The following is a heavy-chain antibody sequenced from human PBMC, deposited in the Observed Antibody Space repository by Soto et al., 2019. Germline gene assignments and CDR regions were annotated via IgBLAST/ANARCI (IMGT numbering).Heavy chain of an antibody. J-gene: IGHJ4*02. Sequence: GGSLRLSCAASGFTFRNYAMSWVRQAPGKGLEWVSTISVGGGSTFYADTVKGRFTISRDNSKNTLFLQMSSLRAEDTAVYYCAGGLETAGLVLDYWGQGTLVTVSS. CDR1: GFTFRNYA. CDR2: ISVGGGST. V-gene: IGHV3-23*01. CDR3: AGGLETAGLVLDY. D-gene: IGHD6-13*01.